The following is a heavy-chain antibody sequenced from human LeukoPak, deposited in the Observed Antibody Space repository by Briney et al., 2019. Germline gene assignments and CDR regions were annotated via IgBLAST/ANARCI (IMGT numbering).Heavy chain of an antibody. V-gene: IGHV1-69*04. CDR2: IIPILGIA. CDR1: GGTFSSYA. J-gene: IGHJ6*02. CDR3: ATSLGSGTRYYYGMDV. Sequence: SVKVSCKASGGTFSSYAISWVRQAPGQGLEWMGRIIPILGIANYAQKFQGRVTITADKSTSTAYMELSSLRSEDTAVYYCATSLGSGTRYYYGMDVWGQGTTVTVSS. D-gene: IGHD3-10*01.